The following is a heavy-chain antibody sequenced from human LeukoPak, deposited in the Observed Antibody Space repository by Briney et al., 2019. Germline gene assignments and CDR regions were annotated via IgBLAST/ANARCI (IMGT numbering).Heavy chain of an antibody. CDR3: ATPIVVVAATARDY. Sequence: PGGSLRLSCAASGFTFSSYAMHWVRQAPGKGLEWVAVISYDGSNKYYADSVKGRFTISRDNSKNTLYLQMNSLRAEDTAVYYCATPIVVVAATARDYWGQGTLVTVSS. CDR2: ISYDGSNK. CDR1: GFTFSSYA. J-gene: IGHJ4*02. V-gene: IGHV3-30*04. D-gene: IGHD2-15*01.